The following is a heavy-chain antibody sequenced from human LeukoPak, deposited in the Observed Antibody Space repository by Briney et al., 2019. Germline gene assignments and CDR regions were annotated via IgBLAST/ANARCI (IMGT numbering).Heavy chain of an antibody. CDR2: ISTYNTNT. D-gene: IGHD4-17*01. V-gene: IGHV1-18*01. CDR1: GYTFTNYG. Sequence: ASEKVSCKASGYTFTNYGITWVRQAPGQGLEWMGWISTYNTNTDYARKLQGRVTMTTDTSTSTAYMGLRSLTSDDTAVYYCARGRLATVPFDYWGQGTLVSVSS. CDR3: ARGRLATVPFDY. J-gene: IGHJ4*02.